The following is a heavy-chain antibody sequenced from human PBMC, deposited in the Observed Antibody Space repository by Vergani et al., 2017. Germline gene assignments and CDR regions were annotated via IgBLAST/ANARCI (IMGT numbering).Heavy chain of an antibody. D-gene: IGHD5-18*01. CDR1: GFTFSSYS. Sequence: EVQLVESGGGLVKPGGSLRLSCAASGFTFSSYSMNWVRQAPGKGLEWVSSISSSSSYIYYADSVKGRFTISRDNAKNSLYLQMNSLRAEDTAVYYCTYRSDTAMVLFDYWGQGTLVTVSS. V-gene: IGHV3-21*01. J-gene: IGHJ4*02. CDR2: ISSSSSYI. CDR3: TYRSDTAMVLFDY.